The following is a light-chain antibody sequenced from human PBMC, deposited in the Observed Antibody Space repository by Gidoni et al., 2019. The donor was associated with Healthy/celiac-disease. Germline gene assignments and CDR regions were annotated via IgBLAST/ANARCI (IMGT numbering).Light chain of an antibody. Sequence: QSALTQPASVSGSPGQSITISCTGTSSDVGCYHYVSCYQQHPGKAPKLMIYEVSNRTSGVSNRFSGSKSGNTASLTISGLQAEDEADYYCSSYTSSSTLVFGGGTKLTVL. CDR1: SSDVGCYHY. J-gene: IGLJ2*01. V-gene: IGLV2-14*01. CDR2: EVS. CDR3: SSYTSSSTLV.